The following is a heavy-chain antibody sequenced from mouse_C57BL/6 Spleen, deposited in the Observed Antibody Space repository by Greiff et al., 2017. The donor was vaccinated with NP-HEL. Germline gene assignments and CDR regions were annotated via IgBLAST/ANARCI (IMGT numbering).Heavy chain of an antibody. CDR3: ASPSYCGSSPYYFDY. D-gene: IGHD1-1*01. CDR1: GFNIKNTY. Sequence: EVQLQQSVAELVRPGASVKLSCTASGFNIKNTYMHWVKQRPEQGLEWIGRIDPANGNTKYAPKFQGKATITADTSSNTAYLQLSSLTSEDTAIYYCASPSYCGSSPYYFDYWGQGTTLTVSS. V-gene: IGHV14-3*01. J-gene: IGHJ2*01. CDR2: IDPANGNT.